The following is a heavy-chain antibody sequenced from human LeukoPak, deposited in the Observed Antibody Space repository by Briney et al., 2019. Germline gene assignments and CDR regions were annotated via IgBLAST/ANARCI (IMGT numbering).Heavy chain of an antibody. CDR1: GFTFSGYN. J-gene: IGHJ4*02. CDR3: ATGDGWCFID. V-gene: IGHV3-21*01. D-gene: IGHD6-19*01. Sequence: GGSLRLSCAASGFTFSGYNVNWVRQAPGKGLEWVSSISRTSTDIHYADSVRGRFAISRDNAKNSLYLQMNSLRVEDTAVYYCATGDGWCFIDWGQGTLVTVSS. CDR2: ISRTSTDI.